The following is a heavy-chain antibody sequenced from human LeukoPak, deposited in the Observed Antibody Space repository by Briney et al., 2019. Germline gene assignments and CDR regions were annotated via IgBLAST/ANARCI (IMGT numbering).Heavy chain of an antibody. CDR2: INPNSGGT. CDR3: ARDLVVGATLFYFDY. CDR1: GYTFTGYY. V-gene: IGHV1-2*02. D-gene: IGHD1-26*01. Sequence: ASVKVFCKASGYTFTGYYMHWVLQAPGQGLEWMGWINPNSGGTNYAQKFQGRLTMTRDTSISTAYMELSRLRSDDTAVYYSARDLVVGATLFYFDYWGQGTLVTVSS. J-gene: IGHJ4*02.